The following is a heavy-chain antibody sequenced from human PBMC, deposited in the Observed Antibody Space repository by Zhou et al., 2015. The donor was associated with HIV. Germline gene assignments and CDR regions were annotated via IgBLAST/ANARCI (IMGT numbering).Heavy chain of an antibody. CDR3: VREGRNYDRSRDPNV. Sequence: QVQLVQSGAEVKKPGASVKVSCKASGYTFTRYGISWVRQAPGQGLEWMGWISTYNGYTDYAQKLQDRVTMTTDRSTNTAYMELRSLRSDDTAVYYCVREGRNYDRSRDPNVWGQGTLVTVSS. D-gene: IGHD1-7*01. CDR2: ISTYNGYT. CDR1: GYTFTRYG. J-gene: IGHJ4*02. V-gene: IGHV1-18*01.